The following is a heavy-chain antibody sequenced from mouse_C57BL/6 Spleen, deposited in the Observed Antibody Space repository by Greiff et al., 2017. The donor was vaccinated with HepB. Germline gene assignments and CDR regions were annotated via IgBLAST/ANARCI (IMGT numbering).Heavy chain of an antibody. Sequence: EVQLVESGGGLVKPGGSLKLSCAASGFTFSDYGMHWVRQAPEKGLEWVAYISSGSSTIYYADTVKGRFTISRDKANNPLFLQMTSLRSEDTAMYYCAGSNWYFDVWGTGTTVTVSS. CDR1: GFTFSDYG. V-gene: IGHV5-17*01. CDR3: AGSNWYFDV. CDR2: ISSGSSTI. J-gene: IGHJ1*03.